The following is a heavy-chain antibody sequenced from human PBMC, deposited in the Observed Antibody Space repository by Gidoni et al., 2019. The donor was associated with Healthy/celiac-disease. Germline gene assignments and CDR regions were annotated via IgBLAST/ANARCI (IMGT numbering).Heavy chain of an antibody. CDR2: IIPIFGTA. CDR3: ARDKGYCSGGSCRYFDY. J-gene: IGHJ4*02. Sequence: QVQLVQSGAEVKKPGSSVKVSCKASGGTLSSYAISWVRQAPGQGLEWMGGIIPIFGTANYAQKFQGRVTITADESTSTAYMELSSLRSEDTAVYYCARDKGYCSGGSCRYFDYWGQGTLVTVSS. V-gene: IGHV1-69*01. CDR1: GGTLSSYA. D-gene: IGHD2-15*01.